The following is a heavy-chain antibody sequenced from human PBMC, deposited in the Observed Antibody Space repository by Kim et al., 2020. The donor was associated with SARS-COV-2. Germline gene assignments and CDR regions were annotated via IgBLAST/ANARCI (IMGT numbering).Heavy chain of an antibody. CDR3: ARDLDFDY. CDR1: GFTFSSYG. J-gene: IGHJ4*02. V-gene: IGHV3-30*03. CDR2: ISYDGSNK. Sequence: GGSLRLSCAASGFTFSSYGMHWVRQAPGKGLEWVAVISYDGSNKYYADSVKGRFTISRDNSKNTLYLQMNSLRAEDTAVYYCARDLDFDYWGQGTLVTVSS.